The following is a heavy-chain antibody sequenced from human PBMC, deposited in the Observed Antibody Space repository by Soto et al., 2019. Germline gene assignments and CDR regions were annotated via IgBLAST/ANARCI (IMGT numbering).Heavy chain of an antibody. CDR3: AKSQEIGTHFFDS. V-gene: IGHV3-13*01. D-gene: IGHD6-13*01. Sequence: PGGSLRLSCNASGFTFSGFDVHWVRKPTGKGLEWVSSIGTAGDTYYAVSVKGRFTISRDNAKNSLSLQMNSLRAGDMAVYFCAKSQEIGTHFFDSWGQGTQVTVSS. J-gene: IGHJ4*02. CDR2: IGTAGDT. CDR1: GFTFSGFD.